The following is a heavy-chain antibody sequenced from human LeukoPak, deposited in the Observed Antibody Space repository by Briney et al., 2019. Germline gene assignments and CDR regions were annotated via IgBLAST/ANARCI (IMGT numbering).Heavy chain of an antibody. CDR3: ARDYGSGSLPDYYYYYMDV. CDR1: GYTFTSYY. V-gene: IGHV1-46*01. Sequence: GASVKVSCKASGYTFTSYYMHWVRQAPGQGLEWMGIINPSGGSTSYAQKFQGRVTMTRDMSTSTVYMELSSLRSEDTAVYYCARDYGSGSLPDYYYYYMDVWGKGTTVTVSS. D-gene: IGHD3-10*01. CDR2: INPSGGST. J-gene: IGHJ6*03.